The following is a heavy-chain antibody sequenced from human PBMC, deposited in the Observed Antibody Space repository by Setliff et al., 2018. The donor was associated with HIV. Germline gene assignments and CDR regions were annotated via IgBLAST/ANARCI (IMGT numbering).Heavy chain of an antibody. CDR2: IIPIFGTV. CDR3: ASDSSGWYHFDY. J-gene: IGHJ4*02. Sequence: SVKVSCKASGGTFSSYAISWVRQAPGQGLEWMGGIIPIFGTVKYAQKFQGRVTITADDSTSTAYMELSSLRSEDTATYYCASDSSGWYHFDYWGQGTLVTVSS. V-gene: IGHV1-69*13. D-gene: IGHD6-19*01. CDR1: GGTFSSYA.